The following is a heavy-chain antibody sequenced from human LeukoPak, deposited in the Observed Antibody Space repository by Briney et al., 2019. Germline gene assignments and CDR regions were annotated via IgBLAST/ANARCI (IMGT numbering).Heavy chain of an antibody. V-gene: IGHV1-18*01. Sequence: GASVKVSCKASGYTFISYDISWVRQAPGQGLEWMGWISAYNGNTNYAQKLQGRVTMTTDTSTSTVYMEVRSLRSDDTAVYYCARDLNTPRWFDSWGQGTLVTVSS. CDR3: ARDLNTPRWFDS. CDR1: GYTFISYD. J-gene: IGHJ5*01. CDR2: ISAYNGNT.